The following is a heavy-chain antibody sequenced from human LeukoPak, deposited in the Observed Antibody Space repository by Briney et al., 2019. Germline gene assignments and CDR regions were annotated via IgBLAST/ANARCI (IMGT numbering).Heavy chain of an antibody. CDR1: GFTFDDFS. V-gene: IGHV3-43*01. CDR2: ISWDGAGT. CDR3: AKEQRDWNYGVFDY. J-gene: IGHJ4*02. Sequence: GGSLRLSCAASGFTFDDFSIHWVRQTPGKGLEWVSLISWDGAGTFYADSVKGRFIIFRDNNKNSLYVQVNSLRAEDTAEYYCAKEQRDWNYGVFDYWGQGTQVTVSS. D-gene: IGHD1-7*01.